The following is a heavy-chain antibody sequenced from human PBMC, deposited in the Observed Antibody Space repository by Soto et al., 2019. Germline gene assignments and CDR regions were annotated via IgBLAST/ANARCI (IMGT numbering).Heavy chain of an antibody. D-gene: IGHD3-9*01. J-gene: IGHJ6*02. CDR1: GFTFSSYC. Sequence: EVQLVESGGGLVQPGGSLRLSCAASGFTFSSYCMHWVRQAPGKGLVWVSRINSDGSSTSYADSVKGRFTISRDNAKNALYLQMNSLRAEDTAVYYCARDGYDILTGYYYYYGMDVWGQGTTVTVSS. CDR2: INSDGSST. V-gene: IGHV3-74*01. CDR3: ARDGYDILTGYYYYYGMDV.